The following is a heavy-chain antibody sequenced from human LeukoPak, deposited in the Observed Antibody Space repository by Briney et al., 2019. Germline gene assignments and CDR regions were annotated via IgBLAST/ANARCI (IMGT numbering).Heavy chain of an antibody. Sequence: GGSLRLSCAASGFTFSSYEMNWVRQAPGKGLERVSYISSSGSTIYYADSVKGRFTISRDNAKKSLYLQMNSLRAEDTAVYYCARAEYSSSSGGMDVWGQGTTVTVSS. CDR3: ARAEYSSSSGGMDV. J-gene: IGHJ6*02. CDR2: ISSSGSTI. CDR1: GFTFSSYE. D-gene: IGHD6-6*01. V-gene: IGHV3-48*03.